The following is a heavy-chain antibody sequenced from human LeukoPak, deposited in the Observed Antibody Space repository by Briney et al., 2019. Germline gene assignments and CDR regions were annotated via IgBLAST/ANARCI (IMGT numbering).Heavy chain of an antibody. V-gene: IGHV3-23*01. D-gene: IGHD4-17*01. J-gene: IGHJ6*03. CDR1: GFTFSSYA. CDR2: IGGSGGST. Sequence: GGSLRLSXAASGFTFSSYAMSWVRQAPGKGLEWVSAIGGSGGSTYYADSVKGRFTISRDNSKNTLYLQMNSPRAEDTAVYYCAKSTVTSYYMDVWGKGTTVTVSS. CDR3: AKSTVTSYYMDV.